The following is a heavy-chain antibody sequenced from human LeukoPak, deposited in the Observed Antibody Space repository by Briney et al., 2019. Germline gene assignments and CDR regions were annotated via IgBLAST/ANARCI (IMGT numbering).Heavy chain of an antibody. D-gene: IGHD1-26*01. Sequence: SETLSLTCTVSGGSISSYYWSWIWQPPGKGLEWIGYIYYSGSTNYNPSLKSRVTISVDTSKNQFSLKLSSVTAADTAVYYCARILSGSRTLDYWGQGTLVTVSS. J-gene: IGHJ4*02. CDR3: ARILSGSRTLDY. CDR2: IYYSGST. V-gene: IGHV4-59*01. CDR1: GGSISSYY.